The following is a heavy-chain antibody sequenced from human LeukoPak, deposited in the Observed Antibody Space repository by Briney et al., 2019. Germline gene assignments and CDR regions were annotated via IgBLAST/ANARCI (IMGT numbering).Heavy chain of an antibody. CDR1: GYSFIGYY. CDR3: ARAYYDSSSNYIDY. Sequence: ASVKVSCKASGYSFIGYYMHWVRQAPGQGLEWVGWINPNSGGAIYGQKFQGRVIMTRDTSITTVYMELSSLKSDDTAVYYCARAYYDSSSNYIDYWGQGTLVTVSS. J-gene: IGHJ4*02. D-gene: IGHD3-22*01. CDR2: INPNSGGA. V-gene: IGHV1-2*02.